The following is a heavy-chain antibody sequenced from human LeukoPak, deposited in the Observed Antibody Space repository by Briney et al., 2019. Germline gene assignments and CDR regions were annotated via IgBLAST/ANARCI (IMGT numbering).Heavy chain of an antibody. CDR1: GFTFSSYS. Sequence: NSGGSLRLSCAASGFTFSSYSMNRVRQAPGKGLEWVSSISSSSSYIYYADPVKGRFTISRDNAKNSLYLQMNSLRAEDTAVYYCARAYYHGSGSLIYYFDYWGQGTLVTVSS. CDR3: ARAYYHGSGSLIYYFDY. J-gene: IGHJ4*02. V-gene: IGHV3-21*01. D-gene: IGHD3-10*01. CDR2: ISSSSSYI.